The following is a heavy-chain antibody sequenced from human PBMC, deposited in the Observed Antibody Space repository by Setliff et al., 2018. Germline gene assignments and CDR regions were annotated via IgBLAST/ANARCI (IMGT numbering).Heavy chain of an antibody. V-gene: IGHV4-34*01. Sequence: KPSETLSLTCAVYGGSFSGYYWSWIRQPPGKGLEWIGKINHSGSTNYNPSLKSRVTISVDTSKNQFSLKLSSVTAADTAVYYCARSAANYDFWSGYVYWYFDLWGRGTLVTSPQ. D-gene: IGHD3-3*01. CDR3: ARSAANYDFWSGYVYWYFDL. J-gene: IGHJ2*01. CDR2: INHSGST. CDR1: GGSFSGYY.